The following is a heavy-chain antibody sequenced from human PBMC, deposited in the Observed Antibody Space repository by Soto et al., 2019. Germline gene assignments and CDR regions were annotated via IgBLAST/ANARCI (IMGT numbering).Heavy chain of an antibody. Sequence: SETLSLTCTVSGDSMSSYFWSWIRQPPGKGLEWIGYFHYSGSTNYNPSLESRVTISVDTSKNQFSLIVSSVTAADTAVYYCARRSGYCSGGSCYVAFDIWGQGTVVTVSS. V-gene: IGHV4-59*08. D-gene: IGHD2-15*01. CDR2: FHYSGST. CDR3: ARRSGYCSGGSCYVAFDI. CDR1: GDSMSSYF. J-gene: IGHJ3*02.